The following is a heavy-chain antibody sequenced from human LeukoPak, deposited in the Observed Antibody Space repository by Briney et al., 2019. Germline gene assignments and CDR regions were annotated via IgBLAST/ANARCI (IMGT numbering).Heavy chain of an antibody. V-gene: IGHV1-18*01. CDR1: GYTFTSYG. D-gene: IGHD3-10*01. CDR3: AREKGSRYTDD. CDR2: ISAYNGNT. Sequence: ASVKVSCKASGYTFTSYGISWVRQAPGQGLEWMGWISAYNGNTNYAQKLQGRVTMTTDTSTSTAYMELRSLRSDDSDIYYCAREKGSRYTDDGGQESLVTVSS. J-gene: IGHJ4*02.